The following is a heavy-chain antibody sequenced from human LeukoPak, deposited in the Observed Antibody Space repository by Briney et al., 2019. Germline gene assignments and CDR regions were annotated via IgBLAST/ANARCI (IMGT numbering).Heavy chain of an antibody. V-gene: IGHV1-2*02. D-gene: IGHD6-6*01. Sequence: ASVKVPCKASGYTFTGYYMHWVRQAPGQGLEWMGWINPNSSGTNYAQKFQGRVTMTRDTSISSAYMELSRLRSDDTAVYYCARAGPIEYRETNWFDPWGQGALVTVSS. J-gene: IGHJ5*02. CDR2: INPNSSGT. CDR1: GYTFTGYY. CDR3: ARAGPIEYRETNWFDP.